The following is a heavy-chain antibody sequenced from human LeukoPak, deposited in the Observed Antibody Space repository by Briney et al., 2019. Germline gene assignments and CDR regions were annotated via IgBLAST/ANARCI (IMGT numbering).Heavy chain of an antibody. CDR2: INPNSGGT. CDR1: GYTFTGYY. CDR3: ARAMVRGVITPDY. V-gene: IGHV1-2*06. Sequence: APVKVSRKASGYTFTGYYRHWVRQAPGQGLEWMGRINPNSGGTNYAQKFQGRVTMTRDTSISTAYMELSRLRSDDTAVYYCARAMVRGVITPDYWGQGTLVTVSS. D-gene: IGHD3-10*01. J-gene: IGHJ4*02.